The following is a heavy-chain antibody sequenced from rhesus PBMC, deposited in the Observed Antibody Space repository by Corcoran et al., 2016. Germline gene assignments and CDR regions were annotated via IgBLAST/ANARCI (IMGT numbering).Heavy chain of an antibody. J-gene: IGHJ4*01. CDR3: ARVIYDSSSPYFDF. Sequence: VQLVESGGGFAKPGGSLSLSCAASGFPFRDSYMDWFRQSPGKGLELVSPLSNGGGNTWYADSVKGRFTISRENAKNTLFLQMNSLGAEDTAVYFCARVIYDSSSPYFDFWGQGVLVTVSS. CDR2: LSNGGGNT. CDR1: GFPFRDSY. D-gene: IGHD4-29*01. V-gene: IGHV3-178*01.